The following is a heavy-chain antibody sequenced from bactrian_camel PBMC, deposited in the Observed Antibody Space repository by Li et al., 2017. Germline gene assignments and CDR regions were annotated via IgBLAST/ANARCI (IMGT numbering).Heavy chain of an antibody. Sequence: VQLVESGGGLVQPGGSLRLSCAASGFTSSAYAMTWVRQAPGKGLEWVATVNSGGSTTYYADSMKARFTISRDNAKNTVDLQMNSLKPEDTAVYYCAADPSRELWVGYPPYKYWGQGTQVTVS. CDR3: AADPSRELWVGYPPYKY. V-gene: IGHV3S40*01. D-gene: IGHD5*01. CDR2: VNSGGSTT. J-gene: IGHJ4*01. CDR1: GFTSSAYA.